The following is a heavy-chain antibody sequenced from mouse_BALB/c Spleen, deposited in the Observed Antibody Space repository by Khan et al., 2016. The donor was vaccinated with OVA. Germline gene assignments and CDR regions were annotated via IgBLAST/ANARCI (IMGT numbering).Heavy chain of an antibody. CDR3: ARAYYGNYREAMDY. CDR2: IWGDGST. CDR1: GFSLTGYG. Sequence: VQLQESGLGLVAPSQSLSITCTVSGFSLTGYGVNWVRQPPGKGLEWLGMIWGDGSTDYNSALKSRLSISKDNSKSQVFLKMHSLQTDDTARYYCARAYYGNYREAMDYWGQGTSVTVSS. D-gene: IGHD2-10*01. V-gene: IGHV2-6-7*01. J-gene: IGHJ4*01.